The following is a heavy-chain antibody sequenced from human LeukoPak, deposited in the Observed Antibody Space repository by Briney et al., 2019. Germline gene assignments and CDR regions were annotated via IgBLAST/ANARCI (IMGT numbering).Heavy chain of an antibody. V-gene: IGHV3-23*01. CDR1: GFTFSDYA. Sequence: GGSLRLSCAASGFTFSDYAMSWVRQAPGKGLEWVSVISGSGGSTYYADSVKGRFTISRDNSKNTLYLQMNSLRAEDTAVYYCARKLLWFGELFGMDVWGQGTTDTVSS. CDR2: ISGSGGST. J-gene: IGHJ6*02. CDR3: ARKLLWFGELFGMDV. D-gene: IGHD3-10*01.